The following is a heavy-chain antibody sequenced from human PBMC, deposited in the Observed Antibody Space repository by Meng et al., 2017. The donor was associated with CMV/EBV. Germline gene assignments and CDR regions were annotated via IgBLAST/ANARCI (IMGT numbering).Heavy chain of an antibody. J-gene: IGHJ4*02. CDR2: IYYSGST. CDR1: GGSIGSYY. CDR3: AREQYYYDSSGYYYLGGKDY. D-gene: IGHD3-22*01. Sequence: SETLSLTCTVSGGSIGSYYWSWIRQPPGKGLEWIGYIYYSGSTNYNPSLKSRVTISVDTSKNQFSLKLSSVTAADTAVYYCAREQYYYDSSGYYYLGGKDYWGQGTLVTVSS. V-gene: IGHV4-59*01.